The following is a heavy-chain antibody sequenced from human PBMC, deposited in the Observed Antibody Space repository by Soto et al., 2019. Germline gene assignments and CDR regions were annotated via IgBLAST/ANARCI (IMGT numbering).Heavy chain of an antibody. D-gene: IGHD6-19*01. CDR2: IYPGDSDT. CDR1: GYSFTSYW. CDR3: ATGITVAGYYYYGMDV. Sequence: GESLKISCKGSGYSFTSYWIGWVRQMPGKGLEWMGIIYPGDSDTRYSPSFQGQVTISADKSISTAYLQWSSLKASDTAMYYCATGITVAGYYYYGMDVWGQGTTVTAP. V-gene: IGHV5-51*01. J-gene: IGHJ6*02.